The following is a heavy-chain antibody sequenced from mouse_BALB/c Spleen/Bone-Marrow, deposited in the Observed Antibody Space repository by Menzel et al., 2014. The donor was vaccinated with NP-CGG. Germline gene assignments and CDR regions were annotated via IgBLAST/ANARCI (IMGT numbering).Heavy chain of an antibody. J-gene: IGHJ1*01. CDR1: GFNIKDTY. V-gene: IGHV14-3*02. CDR3: ATMITDWYFDV. Sequence: VQLQQSGAELVKPGASVKLSCTASGFNIKDTYMHWVKRRPEQGLEWIGRIDPANGNTKYDQKFQGKATITADTSSNTAYLQLSSLTSEDTAVYYCATMITDWYFDVWGAGTTVTVSS. CDR2: IDPANGNT. D-gene: IGHD2-4*01.